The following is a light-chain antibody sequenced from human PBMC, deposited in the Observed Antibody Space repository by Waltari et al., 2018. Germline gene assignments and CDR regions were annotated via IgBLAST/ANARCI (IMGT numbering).Light chain of an antibody. V-gene: IGKV4-1*01. CDR2: WAS. J-gene: IGKJ1*01. Sequence: DIVMTQSPDSLTVSPGERATINCRSSQSVSDHVNNKNYLAWYRQKPGQPPKLPISWASTREFGVPDRFSGSGSGTEFTLTLSSLQPEDVAVYYCQQYYNTPPTFGQGTKVEIQ. CDR1: QSVSDHVNNKNY. CDR3: QQYYNTPPT.